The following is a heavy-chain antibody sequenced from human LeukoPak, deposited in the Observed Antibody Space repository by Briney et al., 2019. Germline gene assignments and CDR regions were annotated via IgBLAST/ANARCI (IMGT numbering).Heavy chain of an antibody. Sequence: GGSLRLSCAASGVTFSSYGMHWVRQAPGKGLEWVAVISYDGSNKYYADSVKGRFTISRDNSKNTLYLQMNSLRAEDTAVYYCARLVGSSPQYGMDVWGKGTTVTVSS. D-gene: IGHD6-13*01. V-gene: IGHV3-30*03. CDR3: ARLVGSSPQYGMDV. CDR1: GVTFSSYG. CDR2: ISYDGSNK. J-gene: IGHJ6*04.